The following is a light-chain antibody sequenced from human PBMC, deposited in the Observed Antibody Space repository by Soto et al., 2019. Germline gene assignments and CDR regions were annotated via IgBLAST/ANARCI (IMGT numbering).Light chain of an antibody. CDR1: SSNIGTGYD. J-gene: IGLJ2*01. V-gene: IGLV1-40*01. Sequence: QSVLTQPPSVSGAPGQRVTISCAGSSSNIGTGYDVHWYQQLPGAAPKLLIYGNTNRPSGVPDRFSGSQSGTSASLAITGLQAEDEADYYCQSYDTSLSAVVFGGWTKVTVL. CDR2: GNT. CDR3: QSYDTSLSAVV.